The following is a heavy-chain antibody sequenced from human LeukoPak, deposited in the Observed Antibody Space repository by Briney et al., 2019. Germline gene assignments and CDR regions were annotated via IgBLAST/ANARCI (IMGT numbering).Heavy chain of an antibody. CDR3: ARGGLVRGTINSLIAFDI. CDR2: INHSGST. Sequence: SETLSLTCAVYGGSFSGYYWSWIRQPPGKGLEWIGEINHSGSTNYNPSLKSRVTISVDTSKNQFSLKLSSVTAADTAVYYCARGGLVRGTINSLIAFDIWGQGTTVTVSS. V-gene: IGHV4-34*01. D-gene: IGHD3-10*01. CDR1: GGSFSGYY. J-gene: IGHJ3*02.